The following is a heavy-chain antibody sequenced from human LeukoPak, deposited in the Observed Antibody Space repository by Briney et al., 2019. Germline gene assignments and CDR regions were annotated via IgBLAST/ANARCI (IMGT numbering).Heavy chain of an antibody. CDR1: GFTFSNAW. CDR3: TTDEPAYYDYVWGSYHDAFDI. D-gene: IGHD3-16*01. V-gene: IGHV3-15*01. Sequence: GGSLRLSCAASGFTFSNAWMSWVRQAPGKGLEWVGRIKSKTDGGTTDYAAPVKGRFTISRDDSKNTLYLQMNSLKTEDTAVYYCTTDEPAYYDYVWGSYHDAFDIWGQGTMVTVSS. CDR2: IKSKTDGGTT. J-gene: IGHJ3*02.